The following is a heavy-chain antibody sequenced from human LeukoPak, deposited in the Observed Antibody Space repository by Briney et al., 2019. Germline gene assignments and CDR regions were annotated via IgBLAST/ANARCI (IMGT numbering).Heavy chain of an antibody. CDR3: ARWYSSGWYSDY. D-gene: IGHD6-19*01. CDR2: ISSSGGTT. J-gene: IGHJ4*02. Sequence: GGSLRLSCAASGFTSSDYYMTWIRQPPGKGPEWISYISSSGGTTTYVDSVKGRFTISRDNAKNSLYLQMNSLRAEDTAVYYCARWYSSGWYSDYWGQGTLVTVSS. CDR1: GFTSSDYY. V-gene: IGHV3-11*04.